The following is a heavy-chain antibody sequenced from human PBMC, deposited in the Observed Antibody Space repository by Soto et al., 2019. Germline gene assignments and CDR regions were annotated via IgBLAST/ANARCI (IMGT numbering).Heavy chain of an antibody. V-gene: IGHV4-31*03. CDR3: ARERRTIRYCISTSCYRDWPFDY. J-gene: IGHJ4*02. CDR2: IYYSGST. Sequence: TSETLSLTCTVSGGSISSGGYYWSWIRQHPGKGLEWIGYIYYSGSTYYNPSLKSRVTISVDTPKNQFSLKLSSVTAADTAVYYCARERRTIRYCISTSCYRDWPFDYWGQGTLVTVSS. CDR1: GGSISSGGYY. D-gene: IGHD2-2*02.